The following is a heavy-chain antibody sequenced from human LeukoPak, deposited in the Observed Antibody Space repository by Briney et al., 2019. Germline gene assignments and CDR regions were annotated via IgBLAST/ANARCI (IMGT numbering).Heavy chain of an antibody. J-gene: IGHJ5*02. CDR1: GGTFSSYA. V-gene: IGHV1-69*05. CDR2: IIPIFGTA. D-gene: IGHD1-7*01. CDR3: ARSNWNYVYNWFDP. Sequence: ASVKVSCKASGGTFSSYAISWVRQAPGQGLEWMGRIIPIFGTANYAQKFQGRVTITTDESTSTAYMELSSLRSEDTAVYYCARSNWNYVYNWFDPWGQGTLVTVSS.